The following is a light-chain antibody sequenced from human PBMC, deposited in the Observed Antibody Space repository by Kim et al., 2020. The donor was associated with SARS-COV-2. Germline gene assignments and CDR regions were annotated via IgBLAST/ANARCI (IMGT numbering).Light chain of an antibody. CDR3: HVWDTNSDHGV. J-gene: IGLJ2*01. Sequence: SYELTQPPSVSVAPGETATFTCGGDRIGGKNVHWYQQKAGQAPVVVIYNDNDRPSGIPERFSGSNSGNTATLTISRVEAGDDADYYCHVWDTNSDHGVFGGGTKVTVL. V-gene: IGLV3-21*04. CDR1: RIGGKN. CDR2: NDN.